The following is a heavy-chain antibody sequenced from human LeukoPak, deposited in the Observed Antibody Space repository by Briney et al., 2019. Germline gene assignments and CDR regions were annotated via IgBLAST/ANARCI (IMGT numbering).Heavy chain of an antibody. J-gene: IGHJ4*02. V-gene: IGHV3-23*01. Sequence: GGSLRLSCAASGFTFSSYAMSWVRQAPGKGLEWVSAISGSGGSTYYADSVKGRFTISRDNSKNTLYLQMNSLRAEDTAVHYCAKDPAGSGNPYYFDYWGQGTLVTVSS. CDR3: AKDPAGSGNPYYFDY. D-gene: IGHD3-10*01. CDR2: ISGSGGST. CDR1: GFTFSSYA.